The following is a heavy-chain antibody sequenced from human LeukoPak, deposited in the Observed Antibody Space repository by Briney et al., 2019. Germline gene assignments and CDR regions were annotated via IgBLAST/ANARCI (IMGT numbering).Heavy chain of an antibody. J-gene: IGHJ5*02. CDR1: GFTFSSYG. CDR2: IRYDGSNK. D-gene: IGHD4-17*01. V-gene: IGHV3-30*02. Sequence: GGSLRLSCAASGFTFSSYGMHWVRQAPGKGLEWVAFIRYDGSNKYYADSVKGRFTISRDNSKNSLYLQMNSLRAEDTAVYYCARGTVTKAGWFDPWGQGTLVTVSS. CDR3: ARGTVTKAGWFDP.